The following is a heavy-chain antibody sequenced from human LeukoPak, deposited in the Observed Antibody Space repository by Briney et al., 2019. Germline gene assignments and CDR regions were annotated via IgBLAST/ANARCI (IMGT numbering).Heavy chain of an antibody. CDR2: ISSSGSTI. D-gene: IGHD3-3*01. V-gene: IGHV3-48*04. Sequence: GGSLRLSCVASGFTFRNHGMNWVRQAPGKGLEWVSYISSSGSTIYYADSVKGRFTISRDNAKNSLYLQMNSLRAEDTAVYYCAVAVLEWLTYDYWGQGTLVTVSS. CDR3: AVAVLEWLTYDY. CDR1: GFTFRNHG. J-gene: IGHJ4*02.